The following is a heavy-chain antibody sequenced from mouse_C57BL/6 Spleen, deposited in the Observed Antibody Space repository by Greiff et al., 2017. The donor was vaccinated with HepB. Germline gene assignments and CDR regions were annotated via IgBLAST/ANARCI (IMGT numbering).Heavy chain of an antibody. V-gene: IGHV1-7*01. CDR1: GYTFTSYW. Sequence: QVQLQQSGAELAKPGASVKLSCKASGYTFTSYWMHWVKQRPGQGLEWIGYINPSSGYTKSNQKFKDTATLTADKSSSTAYMQLSSLSYEDSAVYYCAREGDSISFDYWGQGTTLTVSS. CDR3: AREGDSISFDY. CDR2: INPSSGYT. J-gene: IGHJ2*01.